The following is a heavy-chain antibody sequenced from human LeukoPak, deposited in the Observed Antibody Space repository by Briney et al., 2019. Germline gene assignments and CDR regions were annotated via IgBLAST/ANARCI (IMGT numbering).Heavy chain of an antibody. Sequence: ASVKVSCKASGYTFTSYAMHWVRQAPGQRLEWMGWINAGNGNTKYSQEFQGRVTITRDTSASTAYMELSSLRSEDMAVYYCARARRSSSWGNVGDWFDPWGQGTLVTVSS. CDR1: GYTFTSYA. V-gene: IGHV1-3*03. CDR3: ARARRSSSWGNVGDWFDP. CDR2: INAGNGNT. D-gene: IGHD6-13*01. J-gene: IGHJ5*02.